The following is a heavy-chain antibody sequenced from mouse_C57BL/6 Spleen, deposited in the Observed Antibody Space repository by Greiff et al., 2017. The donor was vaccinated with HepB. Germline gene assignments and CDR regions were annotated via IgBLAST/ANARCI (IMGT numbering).Heavy chain of an antibody. CDR3: ARSEIYYGNYDYFDY. J-gene: IGHJ2*01. Sequence: VQLQQPGAELVMPGASVKLSCKASGYTFTSYWMHWVKQRPGQGLEWIGEIDPSDSYTNYNQKFKGKSTFTVDKSSSTAYMQLSSLTSEDSAVYYCARSEIYYGNYDYFDYWGQGTTLTVSS. CDR2: IDPSDSYT. V-gene: IGHV1-69*01. D-gene: IGHD2-1*01. CDR1: GYTFTSYW.